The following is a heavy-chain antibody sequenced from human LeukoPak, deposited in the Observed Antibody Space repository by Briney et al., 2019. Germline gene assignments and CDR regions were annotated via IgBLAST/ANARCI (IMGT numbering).Heavy chain of an antibody. Sequence: ASVKVSCKTSGYTFTGYYMHWVRQAPGQGLEWMGWINPNSGGTNYPQKFQGRVTMTRDTSISTAYMEPSRLKSDDTAVYYCARKYGQGYFDLWGRGTLVTVSS. J-gene: IGHJ2*01. CDR1: GYTFTGYY. D-gene: IGHD4-17*01. V-gene: IGHV1-2*02. CDR3: ARKYGQGYFDL. CDR2: INPNSGGT.